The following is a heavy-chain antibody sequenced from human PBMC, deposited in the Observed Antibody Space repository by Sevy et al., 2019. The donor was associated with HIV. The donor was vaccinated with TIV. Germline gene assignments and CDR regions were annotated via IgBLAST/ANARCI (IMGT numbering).Heavy chain of an antibody. CDR3: ARVAGSGTYYSGDFDY. D-gene: IGHD3-10*01. CDR2: ISGNGGST. CDR1: GFTFSSYA. J-gene: IGHJ4*02. Sequence: GESLKISCAASGFTFSSYAMSWVRQAPGKGLEWVSGISGNGGSTYYADSVKGRFTISRDNSKNTLYLQMNSLRAEDTAVYYCARVAGSGTYYSGDFDYWGQGTLVTVSS. V-gene: IGHV3-23*01.